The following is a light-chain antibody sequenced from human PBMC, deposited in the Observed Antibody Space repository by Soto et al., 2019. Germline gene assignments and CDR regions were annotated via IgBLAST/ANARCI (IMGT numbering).Light chain of an antibody. CDR1: QAVPNN. J-gene: IGKJ4*01. Sequence: IPLTQSPSFLSASVGDRVTITCRPSQAVPNNMAWYQQKPGKPPRLLIYEESTLHSGVPSRFRGRKSGTQLTLTINSLQPEDGATDDGQQVKTYPRTFVGGTKVDIK. CDR3: QQVKTYPRT. V-gene: IGKV1-9*01. CDR2: EES.